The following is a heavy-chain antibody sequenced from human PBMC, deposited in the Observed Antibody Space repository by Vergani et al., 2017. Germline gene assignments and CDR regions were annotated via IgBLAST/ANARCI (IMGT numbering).Heavy chain of an antibody. J-gene: IGHJ5*02. CDR2: IIPILGIA. Sequence: QVQLVQSGAEVKKPGSSVKVSCKASGGTFSSYTISWVRQAPGQGLEWMGRIIPILGIANYAQKFQGRVTITADKSTSTAYMELSSLRSEDTAVYYCARAWGWNDGGGWFDPWGQGTLVTVSS. V-gene: IGHV1-69*09. CDR3: ARAWGWNDGGGWFDP. CDR1: GGTFSSYT. D-gene: IGHD1-1*01.